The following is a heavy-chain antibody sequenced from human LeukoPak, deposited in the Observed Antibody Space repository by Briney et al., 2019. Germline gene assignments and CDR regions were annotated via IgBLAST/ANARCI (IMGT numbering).Heavy chain of an antibody. D-gene: IGHD6-19*01. CDR1: GFTFSSYA. CDR3: AKDTPDDIAVAAPYFDY. CDR2: ISGSGGST. J-gene: IGHJ4*02. V-gene: IGHV3-23*01. Sequence: GGSLRLSCAASGFTFSSYAMSWVRQAPGKGLEWVSAISGSGGSTYYADSVKGRFIISRDNSKNTLYLQMNSLRAEDTAVYYCAKDTPDDIAVAAPYFDYWGQGTLATVSS.